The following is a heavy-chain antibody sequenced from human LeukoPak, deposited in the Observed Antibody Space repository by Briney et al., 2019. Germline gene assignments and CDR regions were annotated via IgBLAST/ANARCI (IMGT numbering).Heavy chain of an antibody. J-gene: IGHJ4*02. Sequence: PSETLSLTCTVSGYSISSGYYWGWIRQPPGKGLEWIGSIYYSGSTYYNPSLKSRVTISVDTSKNQFSLKLSSVTAADTAVYYCARVEPYDSSGYYFDYWGQGTLVTVSS. CDR2: IYYSGST. V-gene: IGHV4-38-2*02. CDR3: ARVEPYDSSGYYFDY. D-gene: IGHD3-22*01. CDR1: GYSISSGYY.